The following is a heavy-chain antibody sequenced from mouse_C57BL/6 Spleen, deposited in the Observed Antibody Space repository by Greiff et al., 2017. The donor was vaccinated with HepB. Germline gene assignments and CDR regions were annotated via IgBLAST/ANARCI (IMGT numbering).Heavy chain of an antibody. D-gene: IGHD1-1*01. CDR3: ALYYGSRDY. Sequence: QVHVKQPGAELVKPGASVKLSCKASGYTFTSYWMQWVKQRPGQGLEWIGEIDPSDSYTNYNQKFKGKATLTVDTSSSTAYMQLSSLTSEDSAVYYCALYYGSRDYWGQGTTLTVSA. V-gene: IGHV1-50*01. CDR1: GYTFTSYW. CDR2: IDPSDSYT. J-gene: IGHJ2*01.